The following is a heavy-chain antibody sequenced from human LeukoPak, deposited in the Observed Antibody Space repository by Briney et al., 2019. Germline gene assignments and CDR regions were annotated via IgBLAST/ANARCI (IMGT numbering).Heavy chain of an antibody. Sequence: PSETLSLTCTVSGGSISSHYWSWIRQPPGKRLEWIGYIYYSGSTNYNPSLKSRVTISVDTSKNQFSLKLSSVTAADTAVYYCARGFPQLLGPYFDYWGQGTLVTVSS. CDR3: ARGFPQLLGPYFDY. V-gene: IGHV4-59*11. CDR1: GGSISSHY. D-gene: IGHD2-2*01. CDR2: IYYSGST. J-gene: IGHJ4*02.